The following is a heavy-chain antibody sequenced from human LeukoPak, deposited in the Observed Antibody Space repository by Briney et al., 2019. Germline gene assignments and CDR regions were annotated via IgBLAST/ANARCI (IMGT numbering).Heavy chain of an antibody. J-gene: IGHJ4*02. CDR3: AKELTPYSGSPPFDY. V-gene: IGHV3-30*02. CDR2: IRYDGNNE. D-gene: IGHD6-6*01. CDR1: GFTFSTYG. Sequence: GGSLRLSCAASGFTFSTYGMHWVRQAPGKGLEWVAFIRYDGNNEYYADSVKGRFTISRDNSKNTLYLQMNSLRAEDTAVYYCAKELTPYSGSPPFDYWGQGTPVTVSS.